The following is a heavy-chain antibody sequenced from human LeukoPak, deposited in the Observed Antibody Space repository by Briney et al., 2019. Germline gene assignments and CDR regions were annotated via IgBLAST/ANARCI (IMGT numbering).Heavy chain of an antibody. CDR2: ISWNRCSI. CDR3: ANLVAARPDAGRFDY. D-gene: IGHD6-6*01. V-gene: IGHV3-9*01. Sequence: GGSLRLSCASSVFTFDDYAMHWVREAPGKGLECGSGISWNRCSIGYADSVKGRFTISRDNAKHCLYLQMNSLRAEDTALYYCANLVAARPDAGRFDYWGQGTLVTVSS. J-gene: IGHJ4*02. CDR1: VFTFDDYA.